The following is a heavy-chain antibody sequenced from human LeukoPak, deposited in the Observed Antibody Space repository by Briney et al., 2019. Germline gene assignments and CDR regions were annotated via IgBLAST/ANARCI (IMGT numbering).Heavy chain of an antibody. Sequence: GGSLRLSCAASGFAFSTYSMNWVRQAPGKGLEWVSYISSSSDTIYYTDSVRGRFTISRDNANNSLYLQVDSLRAEDSAVYYCARTISRNYYVDHWGQGTLVTVSS. D-gene: IGHD3-22*01. CDR3: ARTISRNYYVDH. CDR1: GFAFSTYS. J-gene: IGHJ5*02. CDR2: ISSSSDTI. V-gene: IGHV3-48*01.